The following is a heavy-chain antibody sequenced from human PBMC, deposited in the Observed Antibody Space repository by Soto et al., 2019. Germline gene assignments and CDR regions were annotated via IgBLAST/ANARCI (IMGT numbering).Heavy chain of an antibody. Sequence: ATLSVPCTVSGGSISSYYWSWIRPPPGKGLEWIGYIYYSGSTNYNPSLKSRVTISVDTSKNQFSLKLSSVTAADTAVYYCARAVTGYDGMDVWGQGTTVTVSS. D-gene: IGHD3-9*01. CDR2: IYYSGST. J-gene: IGHJ6*02. CDR1: GGSISSYY. CDR3: ARAVTGYDGMDV. V-gene: IGHV4-59*01.